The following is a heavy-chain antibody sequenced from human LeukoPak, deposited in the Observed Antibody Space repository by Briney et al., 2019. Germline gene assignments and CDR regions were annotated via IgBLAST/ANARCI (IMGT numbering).Heavy chain of an antibody. V-gene: IGHV4-34*01. CDR3: ARSSTWYFDY. CDR2: IYYSGST. CDR1: GGSFSGYY. J-gene: IGHJ4*02. D-gene: IGHD6-13*01. Sequence: SETLSLTCAVYGGSFSGYYWSWIRQPPGKGLEWIGSIYYSGSTYFNPSLKSRITIFVDTSKNQFSLKLSSLTAADTAVYYCARSSTWYFDYWGQGTLVTVSS.